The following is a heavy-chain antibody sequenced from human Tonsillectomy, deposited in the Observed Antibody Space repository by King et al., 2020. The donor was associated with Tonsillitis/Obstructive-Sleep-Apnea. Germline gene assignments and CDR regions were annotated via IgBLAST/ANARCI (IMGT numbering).Heavy chain of an antibody. CDR2: IYYSGST. V-gene: IGHV4-59*08. J-gene: IGHJ6*03. D-gene: IGHD6-19*01. CDR3: ARQSGWDYYMDV. CDR1: GGSISSYY. Sequence: QLQESGPGLVKPSETLSLTCTVSGGSISSYYWSWIRQPPGKGLEWIGYIYYSGSTNYNPSLKSRVTISVDTSKNEFSLKLSSVAAADTAVYYCARQSGWDYYMDVWGKGTTVTVSS.